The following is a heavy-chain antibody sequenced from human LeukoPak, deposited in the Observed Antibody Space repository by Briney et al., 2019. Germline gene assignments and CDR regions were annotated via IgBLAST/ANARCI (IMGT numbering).Heavy chain of an antibody. CDR1: GYSFTSYW. V-gene: IGHV5-51*01. CDR3: ARDLTHRRNYDNSGYQIVPAF. J-gene: IGHJ4*02. Sequence: NHGESLKISCKGSGYSFTSYWIGWVRQMPGKGLEWMGIIYPGDSDTRYSPSFQGQVTISADKSISTAYLQWSSLKASDTAMYYCARDLTHRRNYDNSGYQIVPAFRGQGTLVTVSS. CDR2: IYPGDSDT. D-gene: IGHD3-22*01.